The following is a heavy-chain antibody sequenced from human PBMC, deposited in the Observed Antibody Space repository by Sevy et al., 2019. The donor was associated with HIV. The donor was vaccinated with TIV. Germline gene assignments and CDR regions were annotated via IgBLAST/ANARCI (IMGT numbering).Heavy chain of an antibody. CDR3: ARASGSGRAFDI. J-gene: IGHJ3*02. CDR1: GFTVSSNY. D-gene: IGHD1-26*01. CDR2: IYSGGST. V-gene: IGHV3-53*01. Sequence: GGSLRLSCAASGFTVSSNYMSWVRQAPGKGLEWVSVIYSGGSTYYAGSVKGRFNISRDNSKNTLYFQMNSLRAEDTAVYYCARASGSGRAFDIWGEGTMVTVSS.